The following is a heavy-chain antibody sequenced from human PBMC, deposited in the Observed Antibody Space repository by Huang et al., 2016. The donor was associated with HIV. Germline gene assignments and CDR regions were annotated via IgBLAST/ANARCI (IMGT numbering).Heavy chain of an antibody. D-gene: IGHD4-17*01. J-gene: IGHJ4*02. CDR2: ISWNSNNV. CDR1: GFTFDEYA. Sequence: EVQLVESGGGLVQPGRSLRLTCAASGFTFDEYAIHWVRQAPGKGLEGVSGISWNSNNVVYADSVKGRFTISRDNAKNSLYLQMNSLRTEDTAFYYCTKDVTGAVDSDYLPRSYFDSWGQGTLVTVSS. V-gene: IGHV3-9*01. CDR3: TKDVTGAVDSDYLPRSYFDS.